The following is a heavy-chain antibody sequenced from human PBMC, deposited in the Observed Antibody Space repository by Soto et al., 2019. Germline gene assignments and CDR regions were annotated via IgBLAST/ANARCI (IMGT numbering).Heavy chain of an antibody. CDR2: ISAYNGNT. J-gene: IGHJ6*02. D-gene: IGHD2-15*01. CDR3: ARDTRYWDIVVVMDV. Sequence: QVQLVQSGAEVKKPGASVKVSCKASGYTFTSYGISWVRQAPGQGLEWMGWISAYNGNTKYAQKLQGRVTMTTDTSXXTAYMELRSLRSDDTAVYYCARDTRYWDIVVVMDVWGQGTTVTVSS. CDR1: GYTFTSYG. V-gene: IGHV1-18*01.